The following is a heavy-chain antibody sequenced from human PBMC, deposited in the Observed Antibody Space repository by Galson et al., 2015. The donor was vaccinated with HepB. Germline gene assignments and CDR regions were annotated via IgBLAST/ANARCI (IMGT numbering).Heavy chain of an antibody. J-gene: IGHJ4*02. Sequence: SLRLSCAASGFSFSRYNMNWVRQAPGTGPQWVSYISDNSRRTYYADSVRGRFIISRDNARNSLYLQMTSLRAEDTAVYYCARDHGYDFWSGYFMDYFDYWGQGALVTVSS. D-gene: IGHD3-3*01. V-gene: IGHV3-48*01. CDR2: ISDNSRRT. CDR1: GFSFSRYN. CDR3: ARDHGYDFWSGYFMDYFDY.